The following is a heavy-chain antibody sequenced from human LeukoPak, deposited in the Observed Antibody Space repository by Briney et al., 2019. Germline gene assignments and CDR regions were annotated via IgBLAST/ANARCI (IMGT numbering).Heavy chain of an antibody. J-gene: IGHJ4*02. CDR2: ISGSGGST. V-gene: IGHV3-23*01. D-gene: IGHD3-3*01. CDR3: ARDYYDFWSGLDY. Sequence: GGSLRLSCAASGFPFSSYAMSWVRQAPGKGLEWVSAISGSGGSTYYADSVKGRFTISRDNAKNSLYLQMNSLRAEDTAVYYCARDYYDFWSGLDYWGQGTLVTVSS. CDR1: GFPFSSYA.